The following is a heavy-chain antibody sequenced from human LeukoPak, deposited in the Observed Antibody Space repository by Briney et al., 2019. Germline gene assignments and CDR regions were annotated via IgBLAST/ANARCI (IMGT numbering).Heavy chain of an antibody. CDR2: INPNSGDT. J-gene: IGHJ4*02. CDR3: ARRMSSGYYFDY. D-gene: IGHD2-8*01. V-gene: IGHV1-2*02. CDR1: GYTFTGYY. Sequence: GASVKVSCKASGYTFTGYYMHWVRQAPGQGLEWMGWINPNSGDTNYAQKFQGRVTMTRDTSISTAYMELSSLRSDDTAVFYCARRMSSGYYFDYWGQRTLVTVSS.